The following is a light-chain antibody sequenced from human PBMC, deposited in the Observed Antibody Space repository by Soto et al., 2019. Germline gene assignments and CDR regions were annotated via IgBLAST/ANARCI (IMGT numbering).Light chain of an antibody. CDR1: SSDVGGYNY. Sequence: QSALTQPASVSGSPGQSITISCTGTSSDVGGYNYVSWYQQHPGKAPKLMIYEVSNRPSGVSNRFSGSKSGNTASLTISGLQAADEADYYCSSYTSSSTSVVFGGGTKLTVL. CDR3: SSYTSSSTSVV. CDR2: EVS. V-gene: IGLV2-14*01. J-gene: IGLJ2*01.